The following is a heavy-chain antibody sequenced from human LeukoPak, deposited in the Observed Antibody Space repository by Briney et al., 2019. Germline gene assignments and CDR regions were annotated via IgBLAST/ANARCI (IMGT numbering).Heavy chain of an antibody. D-gene: IGHD1-26*01. CDR2: IFHTGST. CDR3: GRHQHAGREHYYGIDV. Sequence: SETLSLTCTVSGGSIGLYYWAWIRQPPGKGLEWIGYIFHTGSTNYNPSLKSRLTISVDTSRNQFSLRLSSVTAADTAVYYCGRHQHAGREHYYGIDVWGQGTTVSVSS. CDR1: GGSIGLYY. J-gene: IGHJ6*02. V-gene: IGHV4-59*08.